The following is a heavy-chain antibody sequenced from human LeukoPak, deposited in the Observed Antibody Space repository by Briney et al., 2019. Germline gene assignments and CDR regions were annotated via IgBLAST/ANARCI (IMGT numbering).Heavy chain of an antibody. CDR1: GGSISSYY. V-gene: IGHV4-59*12. CDR3: ARARLLWFGESGVRAFDI. D-gene: IGHD3-10*01. CDR2: IYYSGST. Sequence: SETLSLTCTVSGGSISSYYWSWIRQPPGKGLEWIGYIYYSGSTNYNPSLKSRVTISVDTSKNQFSLKLSSVAAADTAVYYCARARLLWFGESGVRAFDIWGQGTMVTVSS. J-gene: IGHJ3*02.